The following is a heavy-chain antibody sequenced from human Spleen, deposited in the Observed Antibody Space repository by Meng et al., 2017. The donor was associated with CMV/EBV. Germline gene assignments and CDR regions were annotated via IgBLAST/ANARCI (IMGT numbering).Heavy chain of an antibody. CDR3: AKAPSYDSSGYYFGH. V-gene: IGHV3-9*01. CDR1: GFTFDDCA. D-gene: IGHD3-22*01. Sequence: GGSLRLSCAASGFTFDDCAMHWVRQAPGKGLEWVSGISWDSGTIGYADSVKGRFTISRDNAKNSLYLQMNSLRPEDTALYYCAKAPSYDSSGYYFGHWGQGTLVTVSS. CDR2: ISWDSGTI. J-gene: IGHJ4*02.